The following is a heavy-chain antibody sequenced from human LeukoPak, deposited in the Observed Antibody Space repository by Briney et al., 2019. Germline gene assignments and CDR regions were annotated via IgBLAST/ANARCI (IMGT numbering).Heavy chain of an antibody. D-gene: IGHD3-10*01. CDR1: GGSISSYY. J-gene: IGHJ4*02. CDR2: IYYSGST. Sequence: PSETLSLTCTVSGGSISSYYWSWLRQPPGKGLEWIGYIYYSGSTNYNPSLKSRVTISVDTSKNQFSLKLSSVTAADTAVYYCARHAGTMVRGVIGQIDYSGQGTLVSVSS. V-gene: IGHV4-59*08. CDR3: ARHAGTMVRGVIGQIDY.